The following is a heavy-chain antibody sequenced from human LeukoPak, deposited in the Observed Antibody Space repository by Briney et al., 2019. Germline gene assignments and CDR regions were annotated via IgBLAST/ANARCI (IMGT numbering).Heavy chain of an antibody. CDR1: GGTFSSYA. D-gene: IGHD3-16*02. CDR3: ATPGGAYVYVWGSYRYAAFDI. CDR2: IIPIFGTA. Sequence: ASVKVSCKASGGTFSSYAISWVRQAPGQGLEWMGGIIPIFGTANYAQKFQGRVTITADKSTSTAYMELSSLRSEDTAVYYCATPGGAYVYVWGSYRYAAFDIWGQGTMVTVSS. V-gene: IGHV1-69*06. J-gene: IGHJ3*02.